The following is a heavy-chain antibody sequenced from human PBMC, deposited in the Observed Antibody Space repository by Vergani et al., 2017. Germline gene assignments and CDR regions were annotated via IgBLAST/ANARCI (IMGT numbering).Heavy chain of an antibody. V-gene: IGHV2-70*01. CDR2: IDWDDDK. D-gene: IGHD3-10*01. CDR1: GFSLSTSGMC. CDR3: ARTYYYGSGSQKPNWFDP. Sequence: QVTLRESGPALVKPTQTLTLTCTFSGFSLSTSGMCVSWIRQPPGKALEWLALIDWDDDKYYSTSLKTRLTISKDTSKNQVVLTMTNMDPGETATYYCARTYYYGSGSQKPNWFDPWGQGTLVTVSS. J-gene: IGHJ5*02.